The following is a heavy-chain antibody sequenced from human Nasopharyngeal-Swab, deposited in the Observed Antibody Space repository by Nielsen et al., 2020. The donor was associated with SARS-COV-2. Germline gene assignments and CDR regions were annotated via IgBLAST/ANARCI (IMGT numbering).Heavy chain of an antibody. CDR3: ARDVAIVGATLEN. V-gene: IGHV3-48*02. CDR2: ISSSSSTS. J-gene: IGHJ4*02. Sequence: VRQMPGKGPEWVAYISSSSSTSYYADSVKGRFTISRDNPKNSLYLQMNSLRDEDTALYYCARDVAIVGATLENWGQGTLVTVSS. D-gene: IGHD1-26*01.